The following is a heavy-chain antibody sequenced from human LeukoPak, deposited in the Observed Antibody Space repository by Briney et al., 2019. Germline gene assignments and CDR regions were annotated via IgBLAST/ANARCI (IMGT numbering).Heavy chain of an antibody. J-gene: IGHJ4*02. D-gene: IGHD3-16*01. CDR1: GFPFSSYS. Sequence: GGSLRLSCAASGFPFSSYSMNWVRQAPGKGLEWISYISTSGSGVSYADSEKGRFTISRDNAKSSLFLQMNSLTDEDTAVYYCARDLHYAFDYWGQGTLVPVSS. CDR3: ARDLHYAFDY. V-gene: IGHV3-48*02. CDR2: ISTSGSGV.